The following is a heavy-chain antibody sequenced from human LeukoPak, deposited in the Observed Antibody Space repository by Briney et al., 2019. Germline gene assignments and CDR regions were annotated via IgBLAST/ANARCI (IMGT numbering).Heavy chain of an antibody. CDR3: AKDKRVTPYYFDY. V-gene: IGHV3-30*18. D-gene: IGHD5-18*01. Sequence: GRSLRLSCAASGFTFSSYSMNWVRQAPGKGLEWVAVISYDGSNKYYADSVKGRFTISRDNSKNTLYLQMNSLRAEDTAVYYCAKDKRVTPYYFDYWGQGTLVTVSS. J-gene: IGHJ4*02. CDR1: GFTFSSYS. CDR2: ISYDGSNK.